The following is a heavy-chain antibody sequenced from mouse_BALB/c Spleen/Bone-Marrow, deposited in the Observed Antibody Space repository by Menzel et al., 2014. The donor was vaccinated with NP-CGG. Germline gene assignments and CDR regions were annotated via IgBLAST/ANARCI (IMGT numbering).Heavy chain of an antibody. CDR1: GFTFSDYY. CDR3: AREDDDGSRFAY. J-gene: IGHJ3*01. CDR2: ISDGGSYT. Sequence: EVQLVESGGGLVMPGGSLKLSCAASGFTFSDYYMYWVRQTPEKRLEWVATISDGGSYTYYPDSVKGRFTISRDNAKNNLYLQMSSLKSEDTAMYYCAREDDDGSRFAYWGQGTLVTVSA. D-gene: IGHD2-12*01. V-gene: IGHV5-4*02.